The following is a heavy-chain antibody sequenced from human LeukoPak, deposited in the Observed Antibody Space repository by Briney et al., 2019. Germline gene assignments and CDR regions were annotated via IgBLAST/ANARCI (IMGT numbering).Heavy chain of an antibody. V-gene: IGHV4-59*01. Sequence: SETLSLTCTVSGGSISSYYWSWIRQPPGKGLEWIGYIYYSGSTNYNPSLKSRVTISVDTSKNQFSLKLSSVTAADTAVYYCARVSDSSRVRYFDYRGQGTLVTVSS. J-gene: IGHJ4*02. CDR3: ARVSDSSRVRYFDY. D-gene: IGHD6-13*01. CDR1: GGSISSYY. CDR2: IYYSGST.